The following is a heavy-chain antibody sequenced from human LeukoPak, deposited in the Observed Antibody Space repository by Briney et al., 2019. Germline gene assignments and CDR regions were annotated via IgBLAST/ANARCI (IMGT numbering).Heavy chain of an antibody. Sequence: PGRSLRLSCTASGFTFGDYAMSWFRQAPGKGLEWVGFIRSKAYGGTTEYAASVEGRFTISRDDSKSIAYLQMNSLKTEDTAVYYCTRDSSYYYDSSGSDYFDYWGQGTLVTVSS. CDR1: GFTFGDYA. V-gene: IGHV3-49*03. D-gene: IGHD3-22*01. CDR2: IRSKAYGGTT. J-gene: IGHJ4*02. CDR3: TRDSSYYYDSSGSDYFDY.